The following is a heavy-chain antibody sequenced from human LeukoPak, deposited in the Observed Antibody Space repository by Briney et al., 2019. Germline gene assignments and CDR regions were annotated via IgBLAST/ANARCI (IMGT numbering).Heavy chain of an antibody. Sequence: SETLSLTCTVSGGSISSGYYYWSWIRQPPGKGLEWIGYIYYSGSTYYNPSLKSRVTISVDTSKNQFSLKLSSVTAADTAVYYCASSPTDSSGYYSESFDYWGQGTLVTVSS. CDR3: ASSPTDSSGYYSESFDY. D-gene: IGHD3-22*01. J-gene: IGHJ4*02. CDR2: IYYSGST. CDR1: GGSISSGYYY. V-gene: IGHV4-30-4*01.